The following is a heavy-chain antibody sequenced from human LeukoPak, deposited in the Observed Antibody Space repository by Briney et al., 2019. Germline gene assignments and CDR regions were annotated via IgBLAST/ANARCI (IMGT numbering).Heavy chain of an antibody. V-gene: IGHV1-2*02. CDR3: ARSYSSSYYWFDP. CDR2: INPNSGGT. J-gene: IGHJ5*02. CDR1: GYSFTVYY. Sequence: ASLTVSCKSSGYSFTVYYMNWVRQAPGQGLEWMGWINPNSGGTNYAQKFQGRVTMTRDTSISTAYMELRKLRSDDTAVYYCARSYSSSYYWFDPWGQGTLVTVSS. D-gene: IGHD6-13*01.